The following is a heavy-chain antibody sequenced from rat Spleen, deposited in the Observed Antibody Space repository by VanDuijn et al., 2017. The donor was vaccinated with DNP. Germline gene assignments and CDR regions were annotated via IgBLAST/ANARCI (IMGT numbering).Heavy chain of an antibody. CDR3: ARHGYGSYYAMDA. D-gene: IGHD1-3*01. J-gene: IGHJ4*01. CDR1: GFTFSDYA. V-gene: IGHV5-17*01. CDR2: IIYDGSRT. Sequence: EVQLVESGGGLVQPGNSLKLSCAASGFTFSDYAMAWVRQSPKKGLEWVATIIYDGSRTYYRDSVKGRFTISRDNAKSTLYLQMDSLRSEDTATYYCARHGYGSYYAMDAWGQGTSVTVSS.